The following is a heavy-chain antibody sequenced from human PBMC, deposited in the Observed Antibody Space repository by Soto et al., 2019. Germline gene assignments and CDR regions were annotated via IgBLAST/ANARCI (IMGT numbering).Heavy chain of an antibody. CDR3: ARGDSSGWYGDYYYYGMDV. D-gene: IGHD6-19*01. J-gene: IGHJ6*02. Sequence: QVQLQESGPGLVKPSQTLSLTCTVSGGSISSGGYYWSWIRQHPGKGLEWIGYIYYSGSTYYNPSLKRRVTISVDTSKNQFSLKLSSVTAADTAVYYCARGDSSGWYGDYYYYGMDVWGQGTTVTVSS. CDR2: IYYSGST. V-gene: IGHV4-31*03. CDR1: GGSISSGGYY.